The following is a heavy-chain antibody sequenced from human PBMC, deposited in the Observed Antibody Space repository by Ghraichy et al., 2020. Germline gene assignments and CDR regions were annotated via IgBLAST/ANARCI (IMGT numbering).Heavy chain of an antibody. D-gene: IGHD6-13*01. CDR1: GLTFSNYW. CDR3: ARGGMGMQNAADNNMDH. CDR2: INSDGSTT. Sequence: LSLTCAASGLTFSNYWMHWVRQAPGKGLVWVSRINSDGSTTNYADSVKGRFTISRDNAKNTLYLQMNSLRAEDTAVYYCARGGMGMQNAADNNMDHWGQGNLVTVSS. V-gene: IGHV3-74*01. J-gene: IGHJ4*02.